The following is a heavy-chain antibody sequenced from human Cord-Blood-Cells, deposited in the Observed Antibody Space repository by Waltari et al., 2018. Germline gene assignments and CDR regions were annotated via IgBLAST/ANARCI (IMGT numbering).Heavy chain of an antibody. Sequence: QVQLVQSGAEVKKPGASVKVSCTASGYTFTGYSLNWVRQAPGQGLEWMGWINPNSGGTNYAQKFQGRVTMTRDTSISTAYMELSRLRADDTAVYYCARARIAARDAFDIWGQGTMVTVSS. CDR1: GYTFTGYS. CDR2: INPNSGGT. CDR3: ARARIAARDAFDI. D-gene: IGHD6-6*01. J-gene: IGHJ3*02. V-gene: IGHV1-2*02.